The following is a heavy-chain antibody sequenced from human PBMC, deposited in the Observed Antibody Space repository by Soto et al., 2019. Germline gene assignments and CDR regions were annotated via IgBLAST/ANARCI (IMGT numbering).Heavy chain of an antibody. D-gene: IGHD6-13*01. Sequence: GGSLRLSCAASGFTVSSNYMSWVRQSPGKGLEWVSVIYSGGSTYYADSVKGRFTISRDNSKNTLYLQMNSLRAEDTAVYYCARGYSSSWYGNYYYGMDVWGQGTTVTVSS. CDR3: ARGYSSSWYGNYYYGMDV. CDR2: IYSGGST. CDR1: GFTVSSNY. J-gene: IGHJ6*02. V-gene: IGHV3-53*01.